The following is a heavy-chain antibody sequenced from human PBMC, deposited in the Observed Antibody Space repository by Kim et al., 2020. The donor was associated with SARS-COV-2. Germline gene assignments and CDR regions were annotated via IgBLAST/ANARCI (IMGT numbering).Heavy chain of an antibody. J-gene: IGHJ4*01. CDR2: INHSGRT. CDR3: ARTRGEGGAYLPFDC. D-gene: IGHD2-21*01. Sequence: SETLSLTCTVSDYSISSGYYWGWIRQPPEKGLEWIGTINHSGRTYYKPSLKSRVSISVDTSAHQFSLNLRFVTAADTAVYYCARTRGEGGAYLPFDCWG. CDR1: DYSISSGYY. V-gene: IGHV4-38-2*02.